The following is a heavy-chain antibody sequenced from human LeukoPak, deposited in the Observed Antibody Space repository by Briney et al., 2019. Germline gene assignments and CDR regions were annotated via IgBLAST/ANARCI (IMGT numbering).Heavy chain of an antibody. V-gene: IGHV1-2*02. CDR1: GYTFTGYY. J-gene: IGHJ6*03. Sequence: ASVKVSCKASGYTFTGYYMHWVRQAPGQGLEWMGWINPNSGGTNYAQKFQGRVTMTRDTSISTAYMELSRLRSDDTAVYYCARGTFGVVVPPIDDYMDVWGKGTTVTVSS. CDR2: INPNSGGT. D-gene: IGHD2-2*01. CDR3: ARGTFGVVVPPIDDYMDV.